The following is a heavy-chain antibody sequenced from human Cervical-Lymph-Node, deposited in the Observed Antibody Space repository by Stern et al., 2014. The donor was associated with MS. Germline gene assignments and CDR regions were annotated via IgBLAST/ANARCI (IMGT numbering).Heavy chain of an antibody. CDR2: IIPIFGTA. J-gene: IGHJ5*02. CDR3: ASSRSNWFDP. V-gene: IGHV1-69*01. Sequence: QVKLEQSGAEVKKPAYSVKVSSKASGGTFSSYDISGVRQAPGQGLEWMGGIIPIFGTANYAQKFQGRVTITADESTSTAYMELSSLRSEDTAVYYCASSRSNWFDPWGQGTLVTVSS. CDR1: GGTFSSYD.